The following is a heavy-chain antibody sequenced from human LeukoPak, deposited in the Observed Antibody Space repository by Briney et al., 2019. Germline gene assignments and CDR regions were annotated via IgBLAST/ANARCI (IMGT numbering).Heavy chain of an antibody. Sequence: PGGSLRLSCAASGFTFSSYSMNWVRQAPGKGLEWVSYISSSSSTIYYADSVKGRFTISRDNSKNTLYLQMNSLRAEDTAVYYCARPLWFGELPDDYWGQGTLVTVSS. V-gene: IGHV3-48*01. D-gene: IGHD3-10*01. CDR3: ARPLWFGELPDDY. CDR2: ISSSSSTI. CDR1: GFTFSSYS. J-gene: IGHJ4*02.